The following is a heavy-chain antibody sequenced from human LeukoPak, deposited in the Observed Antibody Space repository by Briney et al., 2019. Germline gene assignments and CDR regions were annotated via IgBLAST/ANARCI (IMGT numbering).Heavy chain of an antibody. D-gene: IGHD5-12*01. Sequence: GGSLRLSCAASGFTFSSYAMRWVRQAPGKGLEWVSAIGSGSGGTTIYADPVKGRFTISRDNAKNTLYLQMNSLRAEDTAVYYCAREGGYDPFEYWGQGTLVTVSS. CDR2: IGSGSGGTT. CDR3: AREGGYDPFEY. V-gene: IGHV3-23*01. CDR1: GFTFSSYA. J-gene: IGHJ4*02.